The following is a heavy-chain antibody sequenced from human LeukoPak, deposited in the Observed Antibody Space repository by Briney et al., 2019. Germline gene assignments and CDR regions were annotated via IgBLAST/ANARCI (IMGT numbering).Heavy chain of an antibody. CDR3: ARGRTY. J-gene: IGHJ4*02. Sequence: SETLSHTCAVYGGSFSGYYWSWIRQPPGKGLEWIGEINHSGSTNYNPSLKSRVTISVDTSKNQFSLKLSSVTAADTAVYYCARGRTYWGQGTLVTVSS. V-gene: IGHV4-34*01. CDR2: INHSGST. CDR1: GGSFSGYY.